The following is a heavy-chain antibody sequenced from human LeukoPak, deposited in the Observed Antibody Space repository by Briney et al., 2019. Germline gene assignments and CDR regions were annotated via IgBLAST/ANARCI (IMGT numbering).Heavy chain of an antibody. D-gene: IGHD4-17*01. V-gene: IGHV3-48*03. J-gene: IGHJ4*02. Sequence: GGSLRLSCAASGFTFSSYEMNWVRQAPGKGLEWVSYISSSGSTRYYADSVKGRFTISRDNAKNSLYLQMNSLRAEDTAVYYCARAQTTVTTLDYWGQGTLVTVSS. CDR1: GFTFSSYE. CDR2: ISSSGSTR. CDR3: ARAQTTVTTLDY.